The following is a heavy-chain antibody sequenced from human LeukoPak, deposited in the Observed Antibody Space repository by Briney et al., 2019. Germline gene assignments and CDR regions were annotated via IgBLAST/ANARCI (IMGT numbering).Heavy chain of an antibody. J-gene: IGHJ4*02. V-gene: IGHV1-2*02. CDR1: GYPFIGNY. Sequence: ASVKVSCKASGYPFIGNYIHWVRQAPGQGLEWMGWINPNSGGTQYSQKFQGRVTLTRDTSITTGYMELRSLRSDDTAVYYCARARDGGNSPYYFDYWGQGTLVTVSS. CDR2: INPNSGGT. D-gene: IGHD4-23*01. CDR3: ARARDGGNSPYYFDY.